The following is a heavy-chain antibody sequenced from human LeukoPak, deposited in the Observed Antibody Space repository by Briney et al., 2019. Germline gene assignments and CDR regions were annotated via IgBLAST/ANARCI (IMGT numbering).Heavy chain of an antibody. J-gene: IGHJ4*02. Sequence: GESLKISCKGSGYSFTSYWIGWVRQMPGKGLEWMGIIYPGDSDTRYSPSLQGQVTISADKSISTAYLQWSSLKASDTAMYYCAINYYDSSGHYSGAYWGQGTLVTVSS. D-gene: IGHD3-22*01. CDR2: IYPGDSDT. CDR3: AINYYDSSGHYSGAY. CDR1: GYSFTSYW. V-gene: IGHV5-51*01.